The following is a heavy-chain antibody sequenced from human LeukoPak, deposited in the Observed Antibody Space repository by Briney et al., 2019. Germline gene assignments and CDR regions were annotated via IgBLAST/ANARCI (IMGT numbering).Heavy chain of an antibody. CDR2: IYPGDSDT. J-gene: IGHJ4*02. CDR3: ARPICCSSTRCYDDY. Sequence: GESLKISCKGSGYSFTSYWIGWVRQMPGKGLEWMGIIYPGDSDTRYSPSFQGQVTISADKSISTAYLQWSSLKASDTAMYYCARPICCSSTRCYDDYWGQGTLVTVSS. D-gene: IGHD2-2*01. CDR1: GYSFTSYW. V-gene: IGHV5-51*01.